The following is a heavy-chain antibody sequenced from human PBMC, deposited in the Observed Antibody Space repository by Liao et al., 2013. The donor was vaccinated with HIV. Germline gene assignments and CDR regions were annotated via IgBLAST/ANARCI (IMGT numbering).Heavy chain of an antibody. CDR3: ARTSVWLVPDS. V-gene: IGHV4-39*07. J-gene: IGHJ5*01. CDR2: VHYGGTT. D-gene: IGHD6-19*01. CDR1: GASIISNKYY. Sequence: QLRLRESGPGLVKPSETLSLTCSVSGASIISNKYYWAWIRQPPGKGLEWLGSVHYGGTTYLNSSLESRVTISVHQSTKEFFLRLTSVTAADTAVYYCARTSVWLVPDSWGQGILVTVSS.